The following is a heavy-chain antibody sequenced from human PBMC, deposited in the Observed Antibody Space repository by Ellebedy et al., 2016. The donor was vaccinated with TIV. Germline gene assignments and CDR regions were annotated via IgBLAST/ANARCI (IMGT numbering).Heavy chain of an antibody. Sequence: GESLKISCAASGFTFSSYAMSWVRQAPGKGLEWVSAISGGGGSTYYADSVKGRFTISRDNSKNTLYLQMNSLRAEDTAVYYCAKVKFEDYGDYATPADYYYGMDVWGQGTTVTVSS. CDR1: GFTFSSYA. CDR3: AKVKFEDYGDYATPADYYYGMDV. D-gene: IGHD4-17*01. CDR2: ISGGGGST. V-gene: IGHV3-23*01. J-gene: IGHJ6*02.